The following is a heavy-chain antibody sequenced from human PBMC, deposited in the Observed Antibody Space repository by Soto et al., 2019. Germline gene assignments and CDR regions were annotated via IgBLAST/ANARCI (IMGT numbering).Heavy chain of an antibody. J-gene: IGHJ6*02. CDR1: GYSFSTYW. V-gene: IGHV5-51*01. CDR3: ARSYALPYYYYGMDV. D-gene: IGHD2-2*01. CDR2: IYPGDSET. Sequence: GESLKISCKGSGYSFSTYWIGWVRQMPGKGLEWMGVIYPGDSETRYSPSFQGQVTISADKSINTAYLQWSSLKASDTAMYYCARSYALPYYYYGMDVWGQGTTVTVSS.